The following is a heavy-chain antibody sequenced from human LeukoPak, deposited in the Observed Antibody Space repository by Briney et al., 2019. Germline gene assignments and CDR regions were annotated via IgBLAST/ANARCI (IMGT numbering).Heavy chain of an antibody. V-gene: IGHV3-66*01. D-gene: IGHD5-12*01. J-gene: IGHJ4*02. Sequence: PGGSLRLSCAASGFTVGSNYMSWVRQAPGKGLEWVSIIYRGGSTNYADSVKGRFTISRDNAKNTLYLQMSYLRAEDPAVYYCARVSGRNGYSDNGGRGQGTLVTVSS. CDR3: ARVSGRNGYSDNGG. CDR2: IYRGGST. CDR1: GFTVGSNY.